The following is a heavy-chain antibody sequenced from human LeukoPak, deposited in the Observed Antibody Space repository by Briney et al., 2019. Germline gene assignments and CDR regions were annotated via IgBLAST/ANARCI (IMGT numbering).Heavy chain of an antibody. J-gene: IGHJ1*01. D-gene: IGHD6-6*01. V-gene: IGHV1-69*01. CDR3: ARGGGQRIAASRYFQH. Sequence: ASVKVSCKASGGTFSSYAISWVRQAPGQGLEWMGGIIPIFGTANYAQKFQGRVTITADESTSTAYMELSSLRSEDTAVYYCARGGGQRIAASRYFQHWGQGTLVTVSS. CDR2: IIPIFGTA. CDR1: GGTFSSYA.